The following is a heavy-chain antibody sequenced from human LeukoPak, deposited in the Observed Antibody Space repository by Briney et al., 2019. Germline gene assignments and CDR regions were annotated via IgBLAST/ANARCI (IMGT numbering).Heavy chain of an antibody. J-gene: IGHJ4*02. Sequence: SETLSLTCTVSGGSISSYYWSWIRQPPGKGLEWIGYIYYSGSTNYNPSLKSRVTISVDTSKNQFSLKLSSVTAADTAVYYCARSSGYYYLDYWGQGTLVTVSS. V-gene: IGHV4-59*08. CDR2: IYYSGST. CDR1: GGSISSYY. D-gene: IGHD3-22*01. CDR3: ARSSGYYYLDY.